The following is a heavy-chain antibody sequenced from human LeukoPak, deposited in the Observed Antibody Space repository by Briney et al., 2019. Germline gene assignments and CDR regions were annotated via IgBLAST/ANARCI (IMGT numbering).Heavy chain of an antibody. CDR1: GFTFSSYS. V-gene: IGHV3-21*01. J-gene: IGHJ4*02. D-gene: IGHD2-2*02. CDR3: ARDWPFYCRSTSCHSGYYFDY. CDR2: ISSSSSYI. Sequence: PGGSLRLSCAASGFTFSSYSMNWVRQAPGKGLEWVSSISSSSSYIYYADSVKGRFTISRDNAKNSLYLQMNSLRAEDTAVYYCARDWPFYCRSTSCHSGYYFDYWGQGTLVTVSS.